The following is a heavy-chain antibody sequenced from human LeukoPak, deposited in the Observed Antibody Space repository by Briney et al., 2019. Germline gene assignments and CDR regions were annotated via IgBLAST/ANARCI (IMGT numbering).Heavy chain of an antibody. Sequence: SGTLSLTCAVYGGSFSGYYWSWIRQPPGKGLEWIGEINHSGSTNYNPSLKSRVTISVDTSKNQFSLKLSSVTAADTAVYYCARDSGMAPGYWGQGTLVTVSS. D-gene: IGHD5-24*01. V-gene: IGHV4-34*01. CDR2: INHSGST. CDR3: ARDSGMAPGY. J-gene: IGHJ4*02. CDR1: GGSFSGYY.